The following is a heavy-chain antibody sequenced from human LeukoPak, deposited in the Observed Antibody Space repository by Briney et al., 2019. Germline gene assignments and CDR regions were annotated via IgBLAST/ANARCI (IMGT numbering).Heavy chain of an antibody. CDR3: ATLLARPDYYYYGMDV. J-gene: IGHJ6*02. D-gene: IGHD1-14*01. Sequence: ASVKVSCKVSGYTLTELSMHWVRQAPGKGLEWMGGFDPEDGETIYAQKFQGRVTMTEDTSTDTAYMELSSLRSEDTAVYYCATLLARPDYYYYGMDVWGQGTTVTVSS. CDR2: FDPEDGET. CDR1: GYTLTELS. V-gene: IGHV1-24*01.